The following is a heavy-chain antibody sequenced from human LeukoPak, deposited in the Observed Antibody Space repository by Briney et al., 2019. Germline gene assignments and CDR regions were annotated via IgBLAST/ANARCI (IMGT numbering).Heavy chain of an antibody. CDR2: INHSGST. J-gene: IGHJ4*02. V-gene: IGHV4-34*01. CDR3: ARGPTWCRSFDY. CDR1: GGSFSGYY. Sequence: PSETLSLTCAVYGGSFSGYYWSWIRQPPGKGLEWIGEINHSGSTNYNPSLKSRVTISVDTSKNQFSLKLSSVTAADTAVYYCARGPTWCRSFDYWGQGTRVTVSS. D-gene: IGHD4/OR15-4a*01.